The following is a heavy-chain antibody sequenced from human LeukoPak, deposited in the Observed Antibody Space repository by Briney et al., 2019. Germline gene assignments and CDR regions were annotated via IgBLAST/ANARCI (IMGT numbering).Heavy chain of an antibody. D-gene: IGHD6-13*01. J-gene: IGHJ4*02. V-gene: IGHV4-34*01. CDR1: GGSFSGYY. Sequence: PSETLSLTCAVYGGSFSGYYWSWIRQPPGKGLEWIGEINHSGSTNYNPSLKSRVTISVDKSKNQFSLKLSSVTAADTAVYYCARDPATIAAAGTYAVDYWGQGTLVTVSS. CDR3: ARDPATIAAAGTYAVDY. CDR2: INHSGST.